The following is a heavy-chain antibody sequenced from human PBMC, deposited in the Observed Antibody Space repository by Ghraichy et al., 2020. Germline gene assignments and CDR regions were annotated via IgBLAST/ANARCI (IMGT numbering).Heavy chain of an antibody. Sequence: GGYLRLSCAASGFTFSSYGMHWVRQAPGKGLEWVAVIWYDGSNKYYADSVKGRFTISRDNSKNTLYLQMNSLRAEDTAVYYCARDFFTLGRASWLDYWGQGTLVTVSS. J-gene: IGHJ4*02. D-gene: IGHD3-10*01. CDR2: IWYDGSNK. CDR1: GFTFSSYG. V-gene: IGHV3-33*01. CDR3: ARDFFTLGRASWLDY.